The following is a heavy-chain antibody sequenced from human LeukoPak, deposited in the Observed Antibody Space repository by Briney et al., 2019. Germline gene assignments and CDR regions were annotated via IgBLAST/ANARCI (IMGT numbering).Heavy chain of an antibody. V-gene: IGHV1-2*02. CDR1: GYTFTGYY. D-gene: IGHD3-9*01. Sequence: ASVKVSCKASGYTFTGYYMHWVRQAPGQGLEWMGWINRNSGGTNYAQKFQGGVTMTRDTSISTAYMELSRLRSDDTAVYYCARSAHLTGFDFWGQGTLVTVSS. J-gene: IGHJ4*02. CDR2: INRNSGGT. CDR3: ARSAHLTGFDF.